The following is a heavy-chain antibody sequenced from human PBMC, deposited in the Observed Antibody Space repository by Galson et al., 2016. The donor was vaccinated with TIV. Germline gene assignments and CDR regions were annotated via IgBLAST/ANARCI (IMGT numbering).Heavy chain of an antibody. CDR3: ARDRGSRDYMDV. CDR1: GDSVSSTLAS. V-gene: IGHV6-1*01. D-gene: IGHD6-25*01. Sequence: CAISGDSVSSTLASWNWIRQSPSRGLEWLGRTSYRSNWYNDYATSVKSRITISPDTSKNEVSLHLKSVTPEDSAVYYCARDRGSRDYMDVWGQGTLVTVFS. CDR2: TSYRSNWYN. J-gene: IGHJ4*02.